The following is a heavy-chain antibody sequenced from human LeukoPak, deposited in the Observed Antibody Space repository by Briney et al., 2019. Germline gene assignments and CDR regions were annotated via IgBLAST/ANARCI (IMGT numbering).Heavy chain of an antibody. CDR3: AKDTAIQFLEPAF. CDR1: GFTFNTHG. V-gene: IGHV3-33*06. CDR2: IWFDGSVK. Sequence: GGSLRLSCAASGFTFNTHGMHWVRQAPGKGLEWVAAIWFDGSVKHYSDAVKGRFTISRDNSSNTLYLQMNSVRVEDTAMYYCAKDTAIQFLEPAFWGQGTLVTVSS. J-gene: IGHJ4*02. D-gene: IGHD3-3*01.